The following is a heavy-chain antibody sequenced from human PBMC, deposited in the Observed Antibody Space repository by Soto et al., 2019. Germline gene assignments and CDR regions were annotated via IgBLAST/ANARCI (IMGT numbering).Heavy chain of an antibody. CDR2: ISYDGSNK. CDR3: AKDRTSYPYYFDY. Sequence: QVQLVESGGGVVQPGRSLRLSCAASGFTFSSYGMHWVRQAPGKGLEWVAVISYDGSNKYYADSVKGRFTISRDNSKNTLYLQMNSLRAEDTAVYYCAKDRTSYPYYFDYWGQGTLVTVSS. CDR1: GFTFSSYG. V-gene: IGHV3-30*18. J-gene: IGHJ4*02.